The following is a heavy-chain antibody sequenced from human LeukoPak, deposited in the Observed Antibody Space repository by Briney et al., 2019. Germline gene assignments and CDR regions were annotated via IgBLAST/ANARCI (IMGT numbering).Heavy chain of an antibody. V-gene: IGHV3-11*01. J-gene: IGHJ4*02. CDR3: ARVGIALTSPFDY. CDR1: GFTFSDYY. Sequence: PGASLRLSCLASGFTFSDYYMSWVRQAPGKGLEWISYMSSRGYPTYYAESVKGRFTISRDNAKNTLYLQMHNLRTDDTAVYFCARVGIALTSPFDYWGLGTLVAVSS. CDR2: MSSRGYPT. D-gene: IGHD1-1*01.